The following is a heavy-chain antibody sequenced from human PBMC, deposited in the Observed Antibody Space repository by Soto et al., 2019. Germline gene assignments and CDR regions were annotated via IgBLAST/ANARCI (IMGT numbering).Heavy chain of an antibody. Sequence: AGTLKISCNVSEYNLKTNGIAWVRQVPGKGLEWMGIFEPYDSGTKYIPSFEGQVTISADKSINTAFQQWGSLEASDTAIYYCARSQARDHWGPGTLVTVSS. CDR2: FEPYDSGT. V-gene: IGHV5-51*01. CDR1: EYNLKTNG. CDR3: ARSQARDH. J-gene: IGHJ4*02.